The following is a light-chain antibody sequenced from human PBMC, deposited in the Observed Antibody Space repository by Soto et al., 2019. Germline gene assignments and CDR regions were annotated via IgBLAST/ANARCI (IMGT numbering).Light chain of an antibody. V-gene: IGLV1-51*01. J-gene: IGLJ2*01. CDR3: GAWDTSLSVVV. CDR2: DNS. CDR1: SSTIDHYY. Sequence: QSVLTQPPSVSAAPGQRVTISCSGSSSTIDHYYVSWYQQLPGTAPKLLIYDNSKRPSGIPDRFSGSKSGTSATLGITGLQTGDEADYYCGAWDTSLSVVVFGGGTQLTVL.